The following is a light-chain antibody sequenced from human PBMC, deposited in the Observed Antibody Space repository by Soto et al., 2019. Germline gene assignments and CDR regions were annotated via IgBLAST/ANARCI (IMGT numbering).Light chain of an antibody. CDR3: SSYTTSNTRQIV. J-gene: IGLJ1*01. V-gene: IGLV2-14*03. CDR2: DVS. CDR1: SSDVVGYNY. Sequence: QSVLTQPASVSGSPGQSITISCTGTSSDVVGYNYVSWYQHHPGKAPKLLICDVSNRPSGISNRFSGSKSDNTASLTISGFQPEDEADYYCSSYTTSNTRQIVFGTGTKVTVL.